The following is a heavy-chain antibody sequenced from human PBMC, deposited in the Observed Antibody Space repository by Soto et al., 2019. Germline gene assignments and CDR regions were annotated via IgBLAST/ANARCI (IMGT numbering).Heavy chain of an antibody. J-gene: IGHJ4*02. CDR3: ATAPGPY. CDR1: GGSISSGGYS. Sequence: SETQSLTCAVSGGSISSGGYSWSWIRQPPGKGLEWIGYIYHSGSTYYNPSLKSRVTISVDRSKNQFSLKLTSVTAADTAVYYCATAPGPYWGQGTLVTVSS. CDR2: IYHSGST. V-gene: IGHV4-30-2*01.